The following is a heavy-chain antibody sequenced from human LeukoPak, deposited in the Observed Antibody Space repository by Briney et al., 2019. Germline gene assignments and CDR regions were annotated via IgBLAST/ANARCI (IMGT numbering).Heavy chain of an antibody. J-gene: IGHJ3*02. V-gene: IGHV3-43*01. CDR3: AKDPSGETWGAFDI. CDR2: ISWDGGST. CDR1: GFTFDDYT. D-gene: IGHD3-16*01. Sequence: GGSLRLSCAASGFTFDDYTMHWVRQAPGKGLEWVSLISWDGGSTYYADSVKGRYTTSRDNSKNSLYLQMNSLRTEDTALYYCAKDPSGETWGAFDIWGQGTMVTVSS.